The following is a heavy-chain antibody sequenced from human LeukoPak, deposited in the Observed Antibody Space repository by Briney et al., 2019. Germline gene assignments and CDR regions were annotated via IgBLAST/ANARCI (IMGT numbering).Heavy chain of an antibody. CDR3: AKRGDYELYYYYGMDV. D-gene: IGHD4-17*01. Sequence: PGGSLRLSCAASGFTFSSYAMSWVRQASGKGLEWVSAISGSGGSTYYADSVKGRFTISRDNSKNTLYLQMNSLRAEDTAVYYCAKRGDYELYYYYGMDVWGQGTTVTVSS. CDR2: ISGSGGST. J-gene: IGHJ6*02. CDR1: GFTFSSYA. V-gene: IGHV3-23*01.